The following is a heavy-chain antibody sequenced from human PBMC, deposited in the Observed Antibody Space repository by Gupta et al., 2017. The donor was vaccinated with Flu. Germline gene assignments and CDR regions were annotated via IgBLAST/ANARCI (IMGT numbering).Heavy chain of an antibody. CDR3: AREDPSIAVARPPWDV. CDR2: IYTSGST. Sequence: GLEWIGRIYTSGSTNYNPSLKSRVTMSVDTSKNQFSLKLSSVTAADTAVYYCAREDPSIAVARPPWDVWGQGTLVTVSS. J-gene: IGHJ4*02. D-gene: IGHD6-19*01. V-gene: IGHV4-4*07.